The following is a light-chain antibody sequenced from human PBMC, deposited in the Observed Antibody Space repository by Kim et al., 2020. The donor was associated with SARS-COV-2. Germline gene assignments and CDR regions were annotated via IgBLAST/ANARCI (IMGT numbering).Light chain of an antibody. CDR3: QQYGSSPMYT. V-gene: IGKV3-20*01. Sequence: QGKSATLPCRARQSVSSSYLAWYQQKPGQAPRLLSYGASSRATGIPDRFSGSGSGTDFTLTISRLEPEDFAVYYCQQYGSSPMYTFGQGTKLEI. J-gene: IGKJ2*01. CDR2: GAS. CDR1: QSVSSSY.